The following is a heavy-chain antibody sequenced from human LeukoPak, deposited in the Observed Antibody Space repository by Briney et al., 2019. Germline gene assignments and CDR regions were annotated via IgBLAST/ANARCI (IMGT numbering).Heavy chain of an antibody. CDR2: INSDGSDT. Sequence: PGGSLRLSCAASGFIFSTSWMRWVRQAPGEGLLWVSHINSDGSDTRYADSVRGRFTISRDNAKNTLYLQMNSLRGEDTAVYYCVRGDPLGRDWGQGTLVTVSS. CDR3: VRGDPLGRD. J-gene: IGHJ4*02. V-gene: IGHV3-74*01. D-gene: IGHD2-21*02. CDR1: GFIFSTSW.